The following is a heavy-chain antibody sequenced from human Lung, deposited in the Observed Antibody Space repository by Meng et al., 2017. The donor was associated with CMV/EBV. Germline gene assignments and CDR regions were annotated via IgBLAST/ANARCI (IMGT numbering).Heavy chain of an antibody. V-gene: IGHV4-30-4*02. CDR1: RGSISGDDYY. D-gene: IGHD3-9*01. CDR2: IYYSGTT. J-gene: IGHJ5*02. Sequence: SXTXSLXCTVSRGSISGDDYYWSWIRQPPGKGLEWIGYIYYSGTTYYNPSLKSRVTISIDTSKNQFSLNLSSVTAADTAVYYCARGYFRLGISLRGGWFGPWXQGTXVT. CDR3: ARGYFRLGISLRGGWFGP.